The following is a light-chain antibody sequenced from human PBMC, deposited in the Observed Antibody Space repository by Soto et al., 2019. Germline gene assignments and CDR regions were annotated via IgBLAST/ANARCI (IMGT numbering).Light chain of an antibody. J-gene: IGKJ2*01. CDR2: AAS. CDR1: HSINNY. V-gene: IGKV1-39*01. CDR3: QQSYSTLGT. Sequence: QMTQSPSSLSASVGDRVIITCRSDHSINNYLNWYQQRPGKVPKLLIYAASTLQSGVPSRFSGRGSGIVFTLTINSLQPEDFATYYCQQSYSTLGTFGRGTRVEI.